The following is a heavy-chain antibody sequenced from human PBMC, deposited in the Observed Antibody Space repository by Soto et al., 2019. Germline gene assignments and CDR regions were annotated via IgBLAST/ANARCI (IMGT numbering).Heavy chain of an antibody. D-gene: IGHD2-15*01. CDR2: ISYDGSNK. Sequence: PGGSLRLSCAASGFTFSSYGMHWVRQAPGKGLEWVAVISYDGSNKYYADSVKGRFTISRDNSKSTLYLQMNSLRAEDTAVYYCAKDRRIYCSGGSCYFYYYYGMDGWGQGTTVTVSS. J-gene: IGHJ6*02. CDR3: AKDRRIYCSGGSCYFYYYYGMDG. CDR1: GFTFSSYG. V-gene: IGHV3-30*18.